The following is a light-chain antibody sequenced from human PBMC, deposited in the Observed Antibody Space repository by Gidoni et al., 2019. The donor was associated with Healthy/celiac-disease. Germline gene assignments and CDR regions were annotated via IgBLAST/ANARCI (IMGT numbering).Light chain of an antibody. CDR1: SSNIGNNA. Sequence: QSLLTQPPSVSAAPRQRVTISCSGSSSNIGNNAVNWYQQLPGKAPKLLIYYDDLLPSGVSDRFSGSKSGTSASLAISGLQSEDEADYYCAAWDDSLNAVVFGGGTKLTVL. CDR2: YDD. J-gene: IGLJ2*01. V-gene: IGLV1-36*01. CDR3: AAWDDSLNAVV.